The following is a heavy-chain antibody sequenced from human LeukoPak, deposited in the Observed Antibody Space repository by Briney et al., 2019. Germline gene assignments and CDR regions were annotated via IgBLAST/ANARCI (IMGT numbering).Heavy chain of an antibody. CDR2: IYPGDSDI. V-gene: IGHV5-51*01. Sequence: GESLKISFRASGYSFTSYWIAWVRQMPGKGLEWMGIIYPGDSDITYSPSFQGQVTISADRSMTTAYLQWSSLRASDTAIYYCARQIAGYSYDCWGQGTLVTVSS. CDR3: ARQIAGYSYDC. J-gene: IGHJ4*02. CDR1: GYSFTSYW. D-gene: IGHD2-21*01.